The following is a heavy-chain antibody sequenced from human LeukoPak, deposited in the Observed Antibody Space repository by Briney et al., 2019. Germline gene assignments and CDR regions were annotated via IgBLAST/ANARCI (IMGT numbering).Heavy chain of an antibody. D-gene: IGHD1-1*01. CDR3: VRGVGYTLLS. V-gene: IGHV3-30-3*01. CDR2: VSFDGSNE. Sequence: PGRSLRLSCADSGLTFGTSAMHWARQAPGKGLEWVAVVSFDGSNEKYADSVGGRFTISRDNSKKMLYLQMNSLSREDTAVYYCVRGVGYTLLSWGQGTLVTVSS. J-gene: IGHJ5*02. CDR1: GLTFGTSA.